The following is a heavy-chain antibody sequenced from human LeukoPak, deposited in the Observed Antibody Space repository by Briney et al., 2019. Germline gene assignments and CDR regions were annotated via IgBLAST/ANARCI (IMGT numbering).Heavy chain of an antibody. V-gene: IGHV3-23*01. CDR3: ARVTYYYDSSGSTDEDY. D-gene: IGHD3-22*01. J-gene: IGHJ4*02. Sequence: GGSLRLSCAASGFTFSSYAMSWVRQDPGKGLEWVSAISGSGGTTHYADSVKGRFTISRDNSKNTLYLQMNSLRAEDTAVYYCARVTYYYDSSGSTDEDYWGQGTLVTVSS. CDR1: GFTFSSYA. CDR2: ISGSGGTT.